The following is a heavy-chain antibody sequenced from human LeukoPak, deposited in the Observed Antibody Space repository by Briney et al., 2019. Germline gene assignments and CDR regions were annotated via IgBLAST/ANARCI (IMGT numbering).Heavy chain of an antibody. CDR2: IYSSGST. J-gene: IGHJ6*02. V-gene: IGHV3-53*01. D-gene: IGHD2-2*01. CDR1: GFTVRSNY. Sequence: PGGSLRLSCAASGFTVRSNYMSWVRQAPGKGLEWVSVIYSSGSTYYADSVKGRFTISRDNSKNTLFLQMHSLRAEDTAVYYCARRPAIFMDGVYYYSMDVWGQGTTVTVSS. CDR3: ARRPAIFMDGVYYYSMDV.